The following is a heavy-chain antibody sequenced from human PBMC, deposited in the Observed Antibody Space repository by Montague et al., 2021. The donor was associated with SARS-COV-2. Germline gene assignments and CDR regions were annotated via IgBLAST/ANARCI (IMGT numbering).Heavy chain of an antibody. CDR2: IYSNGDK. Sequence: PALVKPTQTLTLTCTFSGFSLSTPNVGVAWIRQPPGKALEWLAVIYSNGDKRYSPSLQRRLTITKDTSRNQLVLSLTNVDPLDTATYYCAHLIRYYDIFTGIPFDDWGQGTQVTVSS. V-gene: IGHV2-5*01. D-gene: IGHD3-9*01. CDR1: GFSLSTPNVG. J-gene: IGHJ4*02. CDR3: AHLIRYYDIFTGIPFDD.